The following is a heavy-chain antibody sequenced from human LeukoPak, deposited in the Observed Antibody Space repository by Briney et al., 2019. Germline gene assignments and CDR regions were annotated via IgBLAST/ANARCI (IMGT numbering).Heavy chain of an antibody. CDR2: ISAYNGNT. CDR3: ARGILYGDYGWLNWFDP. D-gene: IGHD4-17*01. Sequence: ASVKVSCKASGYTFTSYGISWVRQAPGQGLEWMGWISAYNGNTNYAQKLQGRVTMTTDTSTSTAYMELRSLRSDDTAVYYCARGILYGDYGWLNWFDPWGQGTLVTVSS. V-gene: IGHV1-18*04. J-gene: IGHJ5*02. CDR1: GYTFTSYG.